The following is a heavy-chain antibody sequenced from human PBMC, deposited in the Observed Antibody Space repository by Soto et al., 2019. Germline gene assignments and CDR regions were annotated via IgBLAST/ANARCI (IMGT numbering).Heavy chain of an antibody. D-gene: IGHD3-22*01. CDR3: ARLDSSGYYYGYYFDY. J-gene: IGHJ4*02. CDR2: IYYSGST. V-gene: IGHV4-31*03. CDR1: GGSISRGGYY. Sequence: SDTLSLTCTVSGGSISRGGYYWSLIRQHPGKGLEGIGYIYYSGSTYYNPSLKSRVTISVDTSKNQFSLKLSSVTAADTAVYYCARLDSSGYYYGYYFDYWGQGTLVTVSS.